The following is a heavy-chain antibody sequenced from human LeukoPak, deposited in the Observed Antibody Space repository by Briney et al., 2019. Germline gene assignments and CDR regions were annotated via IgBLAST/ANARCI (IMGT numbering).Heavy chain of an antibody. CDR2: INPSGGST. V-gene: IGHV1-46*01. J-gene: IGHJ6*03. D-gene: IGHD6-19*01. CDR1: GYTFTSYY. Sequence: ASVKVSCKASGYTFTSYYMHWVRQAPGQGLEWMGLINPSGGSTSYAQKFQGRVTMTRDTSTSTVYMELSSLRSEDTAVYYYARDRSAYSSGWTYYYYYMDVWGKGTTVTVSS. CDR3: ARDRSAYSSGWTYYYYYMDV.